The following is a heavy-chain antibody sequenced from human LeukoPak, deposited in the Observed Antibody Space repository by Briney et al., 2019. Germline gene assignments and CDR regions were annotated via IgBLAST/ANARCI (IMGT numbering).Heavy chain of an antibody. CDR3: AKGGGMTYYYYMDV. D-gene: IGHD6-25*01. CDR1: GFTFSSYA. Sequence: GGSLRLSCAASGFTFSSYAMRWVRQAPGKGLEWVSAISGSGGSTYYADSVKGRFTISRDNSKNTLYLQMTSLRAEDTAVYYCAKGGGMTYYYYMDVWGKGTTVTVSS. V-gene: IGHV3-23*01. CDR2: ISGSGGST. J-gene: IGHJ6*03.